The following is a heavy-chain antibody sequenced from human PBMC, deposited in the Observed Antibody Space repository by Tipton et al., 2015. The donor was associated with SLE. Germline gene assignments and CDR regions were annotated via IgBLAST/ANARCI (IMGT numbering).Heavy chain of an antibody. CDR3: AAAAMGH. V-gene: IGHV3-74*01. D-gene: IGHD2-2*01. CDR2: VNNDGSGT. Sequence: SLRLSCAASGFTFSSYGMHWVRQAPGKGLMWVSRVNNDGSGTIYADSAKGRFTISRDNAQNSLYLDMNSLRAEDTALYYCAAAAMGHWGQGTLVTVSS. CDR1: GFTFSSYG. J-gene: IGHJ4*02.